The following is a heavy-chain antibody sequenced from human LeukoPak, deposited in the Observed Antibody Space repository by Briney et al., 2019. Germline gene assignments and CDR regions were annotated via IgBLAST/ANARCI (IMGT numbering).Heavy chain of an antibody. CDR2: INHSGST. CDR3: ARGSARTLYSSSYHP. J-gene: IGHJ5*02. CDR1: GGSFSGYY. Sequence: PSETLSLTCAVYGGSFSGYYWSWIRQPPGKGLEWIGEINHSGSTNYNPSLKSRVTISVDTSKNQFSLKLCSVTAADTAVYYCARGSARTLYSSSYHPWGQGTLVTVSS. D-gene: IGHD6-13*01. V-gene: IGHV4-34*01.